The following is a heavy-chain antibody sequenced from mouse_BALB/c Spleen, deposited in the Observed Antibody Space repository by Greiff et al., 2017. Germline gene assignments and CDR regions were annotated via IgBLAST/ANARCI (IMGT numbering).Heavy chain of an antibody. D-gene: IGHD1-1*01. V-gene: IGHV5-9-4*01. CDR3: ARDGGSSYGYFDY. Sequence: EVQVVESGGGLVKPGGSLKLSCAASGFTFSSYAMSWVRQSPEKRLEWVAEISSGGSYTYYPDTVTGRFTISRDNAKNTLYLEMSSLRSEDTAMYYCARDGGSSYGYFDYWGQGTTLTVSS. CDR1: GFTFSSYA. CDR2: ISSGGSYT. J-gene: IGHJ2*01.